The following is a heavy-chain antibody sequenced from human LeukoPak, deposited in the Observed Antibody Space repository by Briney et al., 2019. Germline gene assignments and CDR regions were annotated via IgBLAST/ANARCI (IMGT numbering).Heavy chain of an antibody. CDR1: GGSFSGYY. CDR2: INHSGSS. D-gene: IGHD3-9*01. V-gene: IGHV4-34*01. CDR3: ARAPSRYDVLTGYYGGWFDS. Sequence: SETLSLTCAVYGGSFSGYYWSWIRQPPGKGLEWIGEINHSGSSNYNPSLKSRVTISVDTSKNQFSLKLSSVTAADMAVYYCARAPSRYDVLTGYYGGWFDSWGQGTLSPSPQ. J-gene: IGHJ5*01.